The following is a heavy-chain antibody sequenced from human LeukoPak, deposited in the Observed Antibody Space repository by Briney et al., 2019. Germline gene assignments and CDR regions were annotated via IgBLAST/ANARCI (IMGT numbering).Heavy chain of an antibody. CDR3: ARRGRLQSGWLWHGMDV. D-gene: IGHD5-24*01. V-gene: IGHV5-51*01. J-gene: IGHJ6*02. Sequence: GESLKISCKGSGYSFTSYWIGWVRQMPGKGLEWMGIIYPGDSDTRYSPSFQGQVTISADKSISTAYLQWSSLKASDTAMYYCARRGRLQSGWLWHGMDVWGQGTTVAVSS. CDR2: IYPGDSDT. CDR1: GYSFTSYW.